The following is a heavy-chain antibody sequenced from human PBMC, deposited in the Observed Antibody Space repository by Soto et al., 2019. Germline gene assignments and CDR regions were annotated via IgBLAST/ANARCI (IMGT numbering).Heavy chain of an antibody. CDR3: ARGDYYDSSGHFSDAFDI. CDR2: IKQDGSQK. CDR1: GFTFSNYW. V-gene: IGHV3-7*04. Sequence: PGGSLRLSCAASGFTFSNYWMSWVRQAPGKGLEWVANIKQDGSQKWYVDSVKGRFTISRDNAKKSLYLQMNSLRGEDTAVYYCARGDYYDSSGHFSDAFDIWGQGTMVTVSS. D-gene: IGHD3-22*01. J-gene: IGHJ3*02.